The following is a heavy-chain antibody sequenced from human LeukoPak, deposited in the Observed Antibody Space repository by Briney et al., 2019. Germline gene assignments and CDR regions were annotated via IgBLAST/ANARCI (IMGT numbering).Heavy chain of an antibody. Sequence: GASVKVSCKASGYTFTSYDINWVRQATGQGLEWMGWMNPNSGNTGYAQKFQGRVTMTRNTSISTAYMELSSLRSEDTAVYYCARKAHYYGSGSYFYYYYYGMDVWGQATTVTVSS. CDR3: ARKAHYYGSGSYFYYYYYGMDV. J-gene: IGHJ6*02. CDR1: GYTFTSYD. D-gene: IGHD3-10*01. V-gene: IGHV1-8*01. CDR2: MNPNSGNT.